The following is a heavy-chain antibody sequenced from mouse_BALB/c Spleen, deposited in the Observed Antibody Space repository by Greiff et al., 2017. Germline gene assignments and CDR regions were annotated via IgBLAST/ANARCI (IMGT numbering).Heavy chain of an antibody. V-gene: IGHV14-3*02. Sequence: EVQLQESGAELVKPGASVKLSCTASGFNIKDTYMHWVKQRPEQGLEWIGRIDPANGNTKYDPKFQGKATITADTSSNTAYLQLSSLTSEDTAVYYCARGPGGAMDYWGQGTSVTVSS. D-gene: IGHD4-1*01. J-gene: IGHJ4*01. CDR3: ARGPGGAMDY. CDR2: IDPANGNT. CDR1: GFNIKDTY.